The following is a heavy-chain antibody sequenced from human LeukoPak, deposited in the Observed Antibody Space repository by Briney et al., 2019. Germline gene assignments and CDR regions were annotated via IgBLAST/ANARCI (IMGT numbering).Heavy chain of an antibody. CDR3: ARATLTKSRTYYYYYMDV. J-gene: IGHJ6*03. CDR2: IYYGGST. V-gene: IGHV4-59*01. Sequence: PSETLSLTCTVSGGSISSYYWSWIRQPPGKGLEWIGYIYYGGSTNYNPSLKSRVTISVDTSKNQFSLKLSSVTAADTAVYYCARATLTKSRTYYYYYMDVWGKGTTVTVSS. CDR1: GGSISSYY.